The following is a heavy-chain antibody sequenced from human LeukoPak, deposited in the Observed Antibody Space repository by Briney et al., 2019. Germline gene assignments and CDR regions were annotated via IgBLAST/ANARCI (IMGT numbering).Heavy chain of an antibody. CDR2: ISNSGTAI. CDR1: GFTFSDYY. J-gene: IGHJ4*02. V-gene: IGHV3-11*04. CDR3: ARYDSGTTHFDS. D-gene: IGHD3-10*01. Sequence: GGSLRLSCAASGFTFSDYYMSGIRQAPGEGLEWVSYISNSGTAIKYADSVKGRFTISRDNAKNSVYLQMNSLRAEDTAVYYCARYDSGTTHFDSWGQGTLVTVST.